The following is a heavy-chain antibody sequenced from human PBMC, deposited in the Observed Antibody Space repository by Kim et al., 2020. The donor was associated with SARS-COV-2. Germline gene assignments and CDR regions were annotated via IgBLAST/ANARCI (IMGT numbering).Heavy chain of an antibody. V-gene: IGHV3-72*01. Sequence: GGSLRLSCVASGFTFSDHYMDWVRQAPGKGLEWLGRCRNKAKSYTTDYAASVKDRFSIARDDSKNSLYLQMNSLKTEDTAMYYCVSPAVAGDVFDIWGQG. J-gene: IGHJ3*02. CDR2: CRNKAKSYTT. CDR3: VSPAVAGDVFDI. CDR1: GFTFSDHY.